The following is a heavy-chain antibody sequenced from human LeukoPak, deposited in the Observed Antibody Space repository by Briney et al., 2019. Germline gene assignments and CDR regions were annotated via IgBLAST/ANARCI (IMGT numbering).Heavy chain of an antibody. CDR1: GFTFSSYP. V-gene: IGHV3-30-3*01. J-gene: IGHJ4*02. CDR2: ISFEGSNK. CDR3: ARTENGGNSDHFDY. Sequence: GGSLRLSCAASGFTFSSYPMHWVRQAPGKGLEWVAVISFEGSNKYYAYSVKGRFPMSRDNVKSTLYLQMNSLRAEDTAVYYCARTENGGNSDHFDYWGQGTLVTVSS. D-gene: IGHD4-23*01.